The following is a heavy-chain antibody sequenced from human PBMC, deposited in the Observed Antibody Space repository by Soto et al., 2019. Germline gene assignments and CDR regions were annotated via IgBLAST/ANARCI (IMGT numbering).Heavy chain of an antibody. CDR1: GGSITRDDYL. CDR3: ARCPVTTCDY. Sequence: SETLSLTCTVSGGSITRDDYLWGWIRQPPGEGLEWIAIINYSGKTDYNPSLKSRVTISVDTSKNQFSLRLSSVTAADTAVYYCARCPVTTCDYWGQGTLVTVSS. V-gene: IGHV4-39*07. J-gene: IGHJ4*02. D-gene: IGHD4-17*01. CDR2: INYSGKT.